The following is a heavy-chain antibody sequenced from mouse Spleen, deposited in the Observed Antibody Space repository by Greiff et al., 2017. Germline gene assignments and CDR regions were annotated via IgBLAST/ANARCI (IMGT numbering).Heavy chain of an antibody. CDR1: GFTFSSHT. V-gene: IGHV5-6-4*01. CDR2: ISSGGSYT. Sequence: DVMLVESGGGLVKPGGSLKLSCAASGFTFSSHTMSWVRQTPEKRLEWVATISSGGSYTYYPDSVKGRFTISRDNAKNTLYLQMSSLKSEDTAMYYCTSHGYYFDYWGQGTTLTVSS. CDR3: TSHGYYFDY. J-gene: IGHJ2*01.